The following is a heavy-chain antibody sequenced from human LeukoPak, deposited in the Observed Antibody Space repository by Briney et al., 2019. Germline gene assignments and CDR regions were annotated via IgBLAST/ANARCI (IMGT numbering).Heavy chain of an antibody. CDR3: AREIATPYYYDSSGFSWYFDL. CDR1: GASISSYY. V-gene: IGHV4-4*07. CDR2: IYTIGST. J-gene: IGHJ2*01. Sequence: SETLSLTCTVTGASISSYYWGWIRPPAGKGQERIGRIYTIGSTNYNPSLQSRVTMSADPSKNQFSLKLSSVTAADTAVYYCAREIATPYYYDSSGFSWYFDLWGRGTLVTVSS. D-gene: IGHD3-22*01.